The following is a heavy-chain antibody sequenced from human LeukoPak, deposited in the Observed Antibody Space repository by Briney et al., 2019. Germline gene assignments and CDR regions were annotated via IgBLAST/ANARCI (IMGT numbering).Heavy chain of an antibody. CDR3: ASHDIVVVVAAPENDAFDI. D-gene: IGHD2-15*01. Sequence: GGSLRLSCAASGFTFSSYAMHWVRQAPGKGLEWVAVISYDGSNKYYADSVKGRFTISRDNPKNTLYLQMNSLRAEDTAVYYCASHDIVVVVAAPENDAFDIWGQGTMVTVSS. CDR2: ISYDGSNK. V-gene: IGHV3-30-3*01. CDR1: GFTFSSYA. J-gene: IGHJ3*02.